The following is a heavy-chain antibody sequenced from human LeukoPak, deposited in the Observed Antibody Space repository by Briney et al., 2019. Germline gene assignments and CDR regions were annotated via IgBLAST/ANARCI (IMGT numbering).Heavy chain of an antibody. CDR1: GFTFSSYS. CDR2: ISGSGGST. D-gene: IGHD2-15*01. CDR3: AKPGRAVVSGKDAFDI. V-gene: IGHV3-23*01. J-gene: IGHJ3*02. Sequence: GGSLRLSCAASGFTFSSYSMNWVRQAPGKGLEWVSAISGSGGSTYYADSEKGRFTISRDNSKNTLYLQMNSLRAEDTAVYYCAKPGRAVVSGKDAFDIWGQGTMVTVSS.